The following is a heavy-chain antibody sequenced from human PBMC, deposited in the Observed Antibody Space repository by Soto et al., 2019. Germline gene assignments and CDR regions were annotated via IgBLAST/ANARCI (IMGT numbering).Heavy chain of an antibody. CDR3: ARDMSGCSSSDCYLSGWFDP. V-gene: IGHV4-30-2*01. CDR2: IYQSGST. J-gene: IGHJ5*02. D-gene: IGHD2-21*02. CDR1: GAPITSGAYS. Sequence: LSLTCTVSGAPITSGAYSWSWIRQPPGKGLEWIGFIYQSGSTHYNPSLKSRVTISVDRSKNHFSLQLTSLTAADTAVYFCARDMSGCSSSDCYLSGWFDPWGPGTLVTVSS.